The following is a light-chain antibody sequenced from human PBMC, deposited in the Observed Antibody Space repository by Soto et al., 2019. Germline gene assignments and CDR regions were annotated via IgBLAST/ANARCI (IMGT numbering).Light chain of an antibody. CDR2: ATS. CDR3: QQYGSSPQT. J-gene: IGKJ1*01. Sequence: EIVLTQSPGTLSLSPLETATLSFRASQTVNSDYLAWFQQRPGQAPRLLISATSRRATDIPDRFSGSGSGTDFTLTISRLEPEDFAVFYCQQYGSSPQTFGQGTKVDI. CDR1: QTVNSDY. V-gene: IGKV3-20*01.